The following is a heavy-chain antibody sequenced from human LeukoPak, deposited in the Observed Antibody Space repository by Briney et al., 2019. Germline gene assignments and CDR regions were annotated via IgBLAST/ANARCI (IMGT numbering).Heavy chain of an antibody. CDR2: IIPILGIA. Sequence: SVKVSCKASGGTFSSYAISWVRQAPGQGLEWMGRIIPILGIANYAQKFQGRVTITADKSTSTAYMELSSLRSEDTAVYYCARLIVILPAATDAFDIWGQGTMVTVSS. CDR1: GGTFSSYA. J-gene: IGHJ3*02. D-gene: IGHD2-2*01. V-gene: IGHV1-69*04. CDR3: ARLIVILPAATDAFDI.